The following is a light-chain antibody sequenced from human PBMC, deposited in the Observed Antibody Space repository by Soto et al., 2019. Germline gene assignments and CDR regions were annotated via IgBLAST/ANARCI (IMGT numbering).Light chain of an antibody. CDR1: NSDVGGYNS. V-gene: IGLV2-11*01. CDR3: LSYSGNYIYV. CDR2: DVS. J-gene: IGLJ1*01. Sequence: QSALTQPRSVSGSPGQSVTISCTGTNSDVGGYNSVSWYQQHPGKAPQLIIYDVSKRPSGVPDRFSASKSGNTASLTISGLQAEDEADYYCLSYSGNYIYVFGTGTKLTVL.